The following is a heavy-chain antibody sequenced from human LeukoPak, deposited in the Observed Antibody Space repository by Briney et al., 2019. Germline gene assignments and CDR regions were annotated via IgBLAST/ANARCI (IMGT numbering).Heavy chain of an antibody. V-gene: IGHV3-49*04. CDR2: IRSKAYGGTT. Sequence: GGSLRLSCIASGFTFGDYGMSWVRQAPGKGLEWVGFIRSKAYGGTTEYAASVKGRFTISRDDSKSIAYLQVNSLKTEDTAVYYCTGSFGELSFFAHWGQGTLVTVSS. CDR1: GFTFGDYG. D-gene: IGHD3-10*01. J-gene: IGHJ4*02. CDR3: TGSFGELSFFAH.